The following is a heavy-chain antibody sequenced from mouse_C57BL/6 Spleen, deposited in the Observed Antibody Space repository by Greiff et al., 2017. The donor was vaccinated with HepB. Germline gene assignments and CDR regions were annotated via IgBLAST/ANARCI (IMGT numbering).Heavy chain of an antibody. CDR2: IYPGDGDT. CDR3: ARDDYDHAMDY. J-gene: IGHJ4*01. Sequence: QVQLQQSGPELVKPGASVKISCKASGYAFSSSWMNWVQQRPGKGLEWIGRIYPGDGDTNYNGKLKGNATLTADKSSSTAYMQRSSLTSEDSAVYFCARDDYDHAMDYWGQGTSVTVSS. V-gene: IGHV1-82*01. D-gene: IGHD2-4*01. CDR1: GYAFSSSW.